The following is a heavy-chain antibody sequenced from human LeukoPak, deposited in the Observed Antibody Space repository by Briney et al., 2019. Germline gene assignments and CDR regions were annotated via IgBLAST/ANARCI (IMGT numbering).Heavy chain of an antibody. J-gene: IGHJ4*02. CDR1: GGSIGRYY. Sequence: SETLSLTCTVSGGSIGRYYWSWIRQPAGKGLEWIGRVFTTGGTTCNPSLKSRVTMSVDTSKNQFSLKLNSMTAADTAVYYCARALTTADFDYWGQGILVTVSS. CDR3: ARALTTADFDY. V-gene: IGHV4-4*07. CDR2: VFTTGGT. D-gene: IGHD4-17*01.